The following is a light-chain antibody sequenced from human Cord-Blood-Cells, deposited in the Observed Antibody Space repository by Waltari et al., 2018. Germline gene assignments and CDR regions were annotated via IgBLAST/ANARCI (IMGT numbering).Light chain of an antibody. CDR1: RSDVCCHHY. Sequence: SALTQPASVSGSPGQSITISCTGTRSDVCCHHYVSWYQQHPGKAPKLMIYDVSNRPSGVSNRFSGSKSGNTASLTISGLQAEDEADYYCSSYTSSSNVVFGGGTKLTVL. CDR3: SSYTSSSNVV. J-gene: IGLJ2*01. CDR2: DVS. V-gene: IGLV2-14*01.